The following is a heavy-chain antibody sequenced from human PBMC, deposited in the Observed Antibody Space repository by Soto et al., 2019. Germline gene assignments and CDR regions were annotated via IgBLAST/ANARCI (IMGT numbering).Heavy chain of an antibody. CDR2: ISSSGSTI. CDR3: ARARPLCDY. CDR1: ECTYIGYR. J-gene: IGHJ4*02. V-gene: IGHV3-11*01. Sequence: HGGSVRMSCAEGECTYIGYRRSWIRQAPGKGLEWVSYISSSGSTIYYADSVKGRFTISRDNAKNLLYLQMNSLRAEDTAVYYCARARPLCDYWGQGTLVTVSS.